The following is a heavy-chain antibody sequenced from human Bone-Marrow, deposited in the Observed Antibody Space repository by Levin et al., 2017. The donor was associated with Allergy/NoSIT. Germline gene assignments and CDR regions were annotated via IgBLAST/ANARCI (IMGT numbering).Heavy chain of an antibody. CDR1: GGSITSGHW. CDR3: ARDSFCSGENCKDWFDA. J-gene: IGHJ5*02. V-gene: IGHV4-4*02. CDR2: IYQTGST. D-gene: IGHD2-15*01. Sequence: SQTLSLPCDVSGGSITSGHWWSWVRQSPGKGLEWIGEIYQTGSTNYNPSLKSRVSISIEKSKNQFSLKLTSVTAADTAVYYCARDSFCSGENCKDWFDAWGQGTLVTVSS.